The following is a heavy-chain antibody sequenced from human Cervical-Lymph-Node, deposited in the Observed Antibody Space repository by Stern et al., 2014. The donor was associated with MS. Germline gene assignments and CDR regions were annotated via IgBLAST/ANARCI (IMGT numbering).Heavy chain of an antibody. V-gene: IGHV3-21*01. Sequence: VQLVESGGGLVKPGGSLRLSCAASGFSLSTYSMNWVRQAPGQGLEWVSSIRSSSVYMPYADSVMVRLTFSIDNATNSLSSLMHNLRDEDTAVYYCARALLGIDDYDIWGQGTMVTVSS. CDR2: IRSSSVYM. CDR1: GFSLSTYS. D-gene: IGHD2-8*02. J-gene: IGHJ3*02. CDR3: ARALLGIDDYDI.